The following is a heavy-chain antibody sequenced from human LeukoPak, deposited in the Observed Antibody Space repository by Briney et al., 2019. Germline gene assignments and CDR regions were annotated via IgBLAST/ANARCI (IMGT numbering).Heavy chain of an antibody. Sequence: GGSLRLSCAVSGFTFSDFYMSWIRQAPGKGLEWLSDISSSSTDTNYADSVKGRFTISRDNAKNSLFLQLNSLRAEDTAVYYCARKTYYYDSGSYSKSYYFDYWGQGTLVTVSS. CDR3: ARKTYYYDSGSYSKSYYFDY. CDR1: GFTFSDFY. V-gene: IGHV3-11*06. J-gene: IGHJ4*02. CDR2: ISSSSTDT. D-gene: IGHD3-10*01.